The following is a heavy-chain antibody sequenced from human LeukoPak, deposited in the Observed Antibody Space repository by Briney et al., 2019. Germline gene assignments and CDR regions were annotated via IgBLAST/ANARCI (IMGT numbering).Heavy chain of an antibody. V-gene: IGHV1-2*02. CDR3: ARVTSRYFDWPYDAFDI. CDR1: GYTFTGYY. Sequence: GASVKVSCKASGYTFTGYYMHWVRQAPGQGLEWMGWINPDSGGTNYAQKFQGRVTMTRDTSISTAYMELSRLRSDDTAVYYCARVTSRYFDWPYDAFDIWGQGTMVTVSS. D-gene: IGHD3-9*01. J-gene: IGHJ3*02. CDR2: INPDSGGT.